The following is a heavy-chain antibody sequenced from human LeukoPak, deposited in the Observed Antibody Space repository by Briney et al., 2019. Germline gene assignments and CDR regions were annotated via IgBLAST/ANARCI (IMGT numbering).Heavy chain of an antibody. J-gene: IGHJ6*02. V-gene: IGHV4-59*01. CDR2: IYYSGST. CDR1: GGSISSYY. Sequence: KSSETLSLTCTVSGGSISSYYWSWIRQPPGKRLEWIGYIYYSGSTNYNPSLKSRVTISVDTSKNQFSLKLSSVTAADTAVYYCARDDSSSWSPGGYYGMDVWGQGTTVTVSS. CDR3: ARDDSSSWSPGGYYGMDV. D-gene: IGHD6-13*01.